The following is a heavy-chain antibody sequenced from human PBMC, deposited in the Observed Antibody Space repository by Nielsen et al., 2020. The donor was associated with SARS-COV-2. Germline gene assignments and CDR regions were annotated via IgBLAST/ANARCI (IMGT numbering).Heavy chain of an antibody. J-gene: IGHJ6*01. D-gene: IGHD4-17*01. CDR2: INPSGGST. Sequence: WVRQAPGQGLEWMGVINPSGGSTAYPQKFQGRVTMTRDTSTSTVFIELSSLGSEDTAVYFCARGPVTTDYSYYYGMDVWGQGTTVTVSS. CDR3: ARGPVTTDYSYYYGMDV. V-gene: IGHV1-46*01.